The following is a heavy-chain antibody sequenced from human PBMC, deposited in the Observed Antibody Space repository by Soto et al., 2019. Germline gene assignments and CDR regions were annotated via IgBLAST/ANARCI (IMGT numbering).Heavy chain of an antibody. CDR1: GYTFTSYG. V-gene: IGHV1-18*01. J-gene: IGHJ6*02. CDR3: ARVPRPPSGSYGMDV. CDR2: ISAYNGNT. Sequence: ASVKVSCKASGYTFTSYGISWVRQAPGQGLEWMGWISAYNGNTNYAQKLQGRVTMTTDTSTSTAYMELRSLRSDDTAVYYCARVPRPPSGSYGMDVWGQGTTVTVSS. D-gene: IGHD1-26*01.